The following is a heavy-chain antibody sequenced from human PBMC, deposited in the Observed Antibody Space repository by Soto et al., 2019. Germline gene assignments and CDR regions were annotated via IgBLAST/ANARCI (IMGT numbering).Heavy chain of an antibody. V-gene: IGHV4-61*01. CDR1: GGSVSSGSYY. CDR2: IYHSGST. J-gene: IGHJ5*02. D-gene: IGHD5-18*01. CDR3: ARETNTAMSPGWFDP. Sequence: SETRSLTCTVSGGSVSSGSYYWIWIRQPPGKGLEWIGYIYHSGSTNYNPSLKSRVTISVDKSKNQFSLKLSSVTAADTAVYYCARETNTAMSPGWFDPWGQGTLVTVSS.